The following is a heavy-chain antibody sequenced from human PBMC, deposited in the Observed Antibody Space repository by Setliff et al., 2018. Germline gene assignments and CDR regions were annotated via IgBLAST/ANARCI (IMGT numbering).Heavy chain of an antibody. CDR1: GLTFRTYA. CDR2: TTGSGGDR. Sequence: PGGSLRLSCAASGLTFRTYAMSWVRQAPGKGLEWVSSTTGSGGDRDYADSVKGRFNISRDNSKNMVYLQMNSLSAEDTAVYYCARERYYNFWNGYDYYYYYMDVWGIGTTVTV. D-gene: IGHD3-3*01. J-gene: IGHJ6*03. CDR3: ARERYYNFWNGYDYYYYYMDV. V-gene: IGHV3-23*01.